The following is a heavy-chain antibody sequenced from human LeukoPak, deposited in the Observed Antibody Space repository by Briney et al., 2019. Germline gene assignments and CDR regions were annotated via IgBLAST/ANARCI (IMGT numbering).Heavy chain of an antibody. V-gene: IGHV3-23*01. CDR2: ISGSGGST. Sequence: PGGSLRLSCAASGFTFSSYAMSGVRQAPGKGLEWVSAISGSGGSTYYADSVKGRFTISRDNSKNTLYLQMNSLRAEDTAVYYCAKLTVPYCTNGVCSHFDYWGQGTLVTVSS. CDR1: GFTFSSYA. D-gene: IGHD2-8*01. J-gene: IGHJ4*02. CDR3: AKLTVPYCTNGVCSHFDY.